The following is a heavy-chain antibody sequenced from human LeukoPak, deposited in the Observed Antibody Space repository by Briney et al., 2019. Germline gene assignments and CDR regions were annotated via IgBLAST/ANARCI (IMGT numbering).Heavy chain of an antibody. CDR3: AKDLRYSSGWYFDY. CDR2: ISYDGSNK. J-gene: IGHJ4*02. D-gene: IGHD6-19*01. V-gene: IGHV3-30*18. CDR1: GFTFSSYG. Sequence: PGGSLRLSCAASGFTFSSYGMHWVRQAPGKGLEWVAVISYDGSNKYYADSVKGRFTISRDNSKNTLYLQMNSLRAEDTAVYYCAKDLRYSSGWYFDYWGQGTLVTVSS.